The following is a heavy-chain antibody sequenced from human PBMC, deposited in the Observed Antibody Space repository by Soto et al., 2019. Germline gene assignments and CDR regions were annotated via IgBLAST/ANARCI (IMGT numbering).Heavy chain of an antibody. CDR1: GYPVTAYY. CDR3: ARGGGVGVAGSAAFDM. J-gene: IGHJ3*02. V-gene: IGHV1-2*02. Sequence: QLHLVQSGAVVKKPGASVTVSCSASGYPVTAYYMHWVRQAPGRGLEWMGGINPATGAAKYTQTFQGRVTMTRDTSTSKVFMELGGLTSEDTAVFYCARGGGVGVAGSAAFDMWGQGTLVTVSS. CDR2: INPATGAA. D-gene: IGHD3-3*01.